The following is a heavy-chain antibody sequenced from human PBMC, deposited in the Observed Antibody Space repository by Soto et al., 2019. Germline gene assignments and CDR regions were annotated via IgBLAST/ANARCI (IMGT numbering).Heavy chain of an antibody. V-gene: IGHV5-10-1*01. CDR1: GYDFTNYW. Sequence: PGESLKISCTGYGYDFTNYWINWVRQLPGKGLEWMGRIDPSDSYISYSPSFEGHVTISVDKYINTAYLQWSDLKASDSGKYFCARRRKGKRYGMDVWGQGTTVTVSS. CDR3: ARRRKGKRYGMDV. CDR2: IDPSDSYI. J-gene: IGHJ6*02. D-gene: IGHD3-10*01.